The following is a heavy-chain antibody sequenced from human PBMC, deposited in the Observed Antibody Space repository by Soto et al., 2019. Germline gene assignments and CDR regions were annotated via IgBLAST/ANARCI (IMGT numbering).Heavy chain of an antibody. Sequence: QVQLVQSGAEVKKPGSSVKVSCKASGGTFSSYAISWVRQAPGQGLEWMGGIIPIFGTANYAQKFQGRVTITADESTSTAYMELSSLRSEDTAVYFCARSMGGYDFRVEYYFDYWGQGTLVTVSS. J-gene: IGHJ4*02. D-gene: IGHD5-12*01. CDR3: ARSMGGYDFRVEYYFDY. CDR2: IIPIFGTA. V-gene: IGHV1-69*01. CDR1: GGTFSSYA.